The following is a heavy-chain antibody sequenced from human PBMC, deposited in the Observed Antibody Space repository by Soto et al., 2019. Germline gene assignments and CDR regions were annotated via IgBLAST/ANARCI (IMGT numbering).Heavy chain of an antibody. CDR1: GGSISSGGYS. CDR2: IYHSGST. D-gene: IGHD2-2*01. CDR3: ARVPGR. V-gene: IGHV4-30-2*01. Sequence: SETLSLTCAVSGGSISSGGYSWSWIRPPPGKGLEWIGYIYHSGSTYYNPSLKSRVTISVDRSKNQFSLKLSSVTAADTAVYYCARVPGRWGQGTLVTVS. J-gene: IGHJ4*02.